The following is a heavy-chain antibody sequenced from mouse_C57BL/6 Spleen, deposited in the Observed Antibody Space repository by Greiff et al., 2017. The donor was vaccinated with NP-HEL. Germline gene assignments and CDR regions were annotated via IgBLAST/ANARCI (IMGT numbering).Heavy chain of an antibody. CDR1: GYSFTGYY. V-gene: IGHV1-42*01. Sequence: VQLQQSGPELVKPGASVKISCKASGYSFTGYYMNWVKQSPEKSLEWIGEINPSTGGTTYNQKFKAKATLTVDKSSSTAYMQLKSLTSEDSAVYYCARRSTMVTTGFAYWGQGTLVTVSA. J-gene: IGHJ3*01. CDR3: ARRSTMVTTGFAY. CDR2: INPSTGGT. D-gene: IGHD2-2*01.